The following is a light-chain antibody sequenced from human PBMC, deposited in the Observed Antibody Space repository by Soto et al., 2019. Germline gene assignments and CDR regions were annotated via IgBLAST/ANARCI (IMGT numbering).Light chain of an antibody. CDR3: QHYNSYSEA. J-gene: IGKJ1*01. CDR2: KAS. CDR1: QTISSW. Sequence: DIQMTQSPSTLSGSVRDRVTSTCRASQTISSWLAWYQQKPGKAPKLLIYKASTLKSGVPSRFSGSGSGTEFTLTIISLHPDDFATDYCQHYNSYSEAFGQGTKVELK. V-gene: IGKV1-5*03.